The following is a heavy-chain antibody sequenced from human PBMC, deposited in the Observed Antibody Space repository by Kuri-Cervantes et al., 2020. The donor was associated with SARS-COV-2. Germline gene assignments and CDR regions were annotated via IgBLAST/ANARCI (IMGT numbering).Heavy chain of an antibody. D-gene: IGHD2-8*01. CDR3: ARPDCTINGVCFMDV. J-gene: IGHJ6*02. V-gene: IGHV3-30-3*01. CDR2: LSFDGNND. Sequence: GGSLRLSCAASGFFFGAYSMHWVRQAPGKGLEWVAGLSFDGNNDYYTQSVKGRFTISRDNSRNTLYLQMNSLRAEDTAVFYCARPDCTINGVCFMDVWGQGTTVTVSS. CDR1: GFFFGAYS.